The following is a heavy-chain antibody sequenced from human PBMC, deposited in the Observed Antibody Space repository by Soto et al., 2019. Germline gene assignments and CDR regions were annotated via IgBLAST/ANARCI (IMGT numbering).Heavy chain of an antibody. CDR2: IYYSGST. V-gene: IGHV4-59*01. CDR3: ARYSYGYPRYFQH. CDR1: GRSMSSNY. J-gene: IGHJ1*01. D-gene: IGHD5-18*01. Sequence: SETLSLTCSVSGRSMSSNYWSWIRQSPDKGLEWLGYIYYSGSTNYNPSLKSRVTISVDTSKNQFSLKLSSVTAADTAVYYCARYSYGYPRYFQHWGQGTLVTVSS.